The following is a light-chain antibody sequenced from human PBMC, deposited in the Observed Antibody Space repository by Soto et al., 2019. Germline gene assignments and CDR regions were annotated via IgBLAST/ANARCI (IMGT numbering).Light chain of an antibody. J-gene: IGKJ1*01. CDR1: QSVSSY. V-gene: IGKV3-11*01. Sequence: EIVLTQSPATLSLSPGERATLSCRASQSVSSYLAWYQQKPGQAPRLLIYDASNRATGIPARFSGSGSGTDFTLTISSLGPEDFAVYYCQQRSNWPRTFGQGTKVVIK. CDR3: QQRSNWPRT. CDR2: DAS.